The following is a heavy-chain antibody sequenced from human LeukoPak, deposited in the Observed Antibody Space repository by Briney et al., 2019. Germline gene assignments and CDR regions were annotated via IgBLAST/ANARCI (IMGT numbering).Heavy chain of an antibody. J-gene: IGHJ4*02. CDR2: ISYDGSNK. CDR3: AKEHDYYDSSGYYRPMPDY. Sequence: PGGSLRLSCAASGFTFSSYGMHWVRQAPGKGLEWVAVISYDGSNKYYADFVKGRFTISRDNSKNTLYLQMNSLRAEDTAVYYCAKEHDYYDSSGYYRPMPDYWGQGTLVTVSS. V-gene: IGHV3-30*18. D-gene: IGHD3-22*01. CDR1: GFTFSSYG.